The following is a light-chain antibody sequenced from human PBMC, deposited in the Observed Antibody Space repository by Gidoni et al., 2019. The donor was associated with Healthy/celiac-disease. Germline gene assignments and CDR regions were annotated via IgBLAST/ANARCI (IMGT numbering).Light chain of an antibody. J-gene: IGKJ1*01. CDR2: GAS. CDR3: QQYNNWPRT. V-gene: IGKV3-15*01. Sequence: ELLMTHPPATLSVSPGERATLSCRASQSVSSNLAWYQQKPGQAPRLLIYGASTRATGIPARFSGSGSGTEFTLTISSLQSEDFAIYYCQQYNNWPRTFGQGTKVEIK. CDR1: QSVSSN.